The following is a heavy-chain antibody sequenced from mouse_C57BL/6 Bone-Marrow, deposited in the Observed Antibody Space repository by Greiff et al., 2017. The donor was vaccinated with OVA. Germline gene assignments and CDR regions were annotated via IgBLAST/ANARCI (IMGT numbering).Heavy chain of an antibody. J-gene: IGHJ1*03. CDR2: IDPSDSYT. CDR1: GYTFTSYW. CDR3: ARGDAYFDV. Sequence: QVQLQQPGAELVMPGASVKLSCKASGYTFTSYWMHWVKQRPGQGLEWIGEIDPSDSYTNYNQKFKGKSTLTVDKSSSTAYMQLSSLTSEDSAVYYCARGDAYFDVWGTVTTVTVSS. V-gene: IGHV1-69*01. D-gene: IGHD3-3*01.